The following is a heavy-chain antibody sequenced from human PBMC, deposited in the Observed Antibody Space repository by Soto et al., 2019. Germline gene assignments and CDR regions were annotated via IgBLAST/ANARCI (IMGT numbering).Heavy chain of an antibody. CDR2: IKSETDGGTT. J-gene: IGHJ4*02. CDR1: EFCVGNAW. CDR3: AKESHYDSSGYYFPYYFDY. V-gene: IGHV3-15*01. D-gene: IGHD3-22*01. Sequence: GGSLRLSGAACEFCVGNAWMRWVRQAPGKWLEWVGRIKSETDGGTTDYAAPVKGRFTISRDNSKNTLYLQMNSMRSEDKAVHSCAKESHYDSSGYYFPYYFDYWGQGTLVTVYS.